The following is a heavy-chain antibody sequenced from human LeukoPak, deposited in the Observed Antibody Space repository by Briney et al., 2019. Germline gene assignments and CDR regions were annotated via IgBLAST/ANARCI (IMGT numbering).Heavy chain of an antibody. D-gene: IGHD2-2*01. CDR1: GGTFSSYA. J-gene: IGHJ6*03. V-gene: IGHV1-69*01. CDR2: IIPIFGTA. Sequence: ASVKVSCKASGGTFSSYAISWVRQAPGQGLEWMGGIIPIFGTANYAQKFQGRVTINADESTSTAYMELSSLRSEDTAVYYCARGPKGIVVVPAAIKVPYYYYMDVWGKGTTVTVSS. CDR3: ARGPKGIVVVPAAIKVPYYYYMDV.